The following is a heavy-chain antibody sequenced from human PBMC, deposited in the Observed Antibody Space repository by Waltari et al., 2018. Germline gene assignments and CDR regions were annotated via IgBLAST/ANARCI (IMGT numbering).Heavy chain of an antibody. V-gene: IGHV3-48*03. CDR2: RSSRGSTI. J-gene: IGHJ5*02. D-gene: IGHD3-22*01. Sequence: EVQLVESGGGWVQPGGSLRLPCAASGFAFSSCEMNWVRQAPGKGLECVSYRSSRGSTIYCADSVRVRFTISRDNAKNSLYLQMNSLRAEDTAVYYCATGGYYYGGDWFDPWGQGTLVTVSS. CDR1: GFAFSSCE. CDR3: ATGGYYYGGDWFDP.